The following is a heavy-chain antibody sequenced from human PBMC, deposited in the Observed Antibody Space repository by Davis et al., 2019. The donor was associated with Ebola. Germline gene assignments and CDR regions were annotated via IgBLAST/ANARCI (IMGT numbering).Heavy chain of an antibody. D-gene: IGHD6-6*01. V-gene: IGHV3-74*01. Sequence: PGGSLRLSCVVPGVTFSHDCIDWVEWVRQVPGKGLLCLSRVYSDGRSTDYAESVKGRFTIPRDNVENTVYLQMDSLRVEDTAVYYCVRGLVSSPGRVDYWGQGTLVTVSS. CDR3: VRGLVSSPGRVDY. CDR1: GVTFSHDC. J-gene: IGHJ4*02. CDR2: VYSDGRST.